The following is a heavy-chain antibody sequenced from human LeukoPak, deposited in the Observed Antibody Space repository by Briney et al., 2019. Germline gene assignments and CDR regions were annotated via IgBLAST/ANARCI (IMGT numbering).Heavy chain of an antibody. Sequence: GASVKVSCKASGFTFTSSAVQWVRQARGQRLEWIGWIVVGSGNTNYAQKFQERVTITRDMSTSTAYMELNSLRAEDTAVYYCAKGLTTHRHWWFDPWGQGTLVTVSS. CDR1: GFTFTSSA. V-gene: IGHV1-58*01. CDR3: AKGLTTHRHWWFDP. D-gene: IGHD4-11*01. CDR2: IVVGSGNT. J-gene: IGHJ5*02.